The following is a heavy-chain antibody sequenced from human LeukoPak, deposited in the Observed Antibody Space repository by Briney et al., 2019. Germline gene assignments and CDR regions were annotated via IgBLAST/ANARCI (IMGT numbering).Heavy chain of an antibody. Sequence: GGSLRLSCAASGFTFSSYTMHWVRQAPGKGLEWISSISGGSSTIYYADSVKGRFTISRDNARNSLYLQMNSLRDEDTAVYYCAGGYGEQDYWGQGTLVTVSS. J-gene: IGHJ4*02. CDR1: GFTFSSYT. V-gene: IGHV3-48*02. CDR3: AGGYGEQDY. D-gene: IGHD5-12*01. CDR2: ISGGSSTI.